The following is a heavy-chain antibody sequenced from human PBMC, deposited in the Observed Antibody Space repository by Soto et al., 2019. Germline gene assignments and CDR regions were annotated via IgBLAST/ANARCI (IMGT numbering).Heavy chain of an antibody. CDR3: ARGQYFSDSSGYNDY. D-gene: IGHD3-22*01. V-gene: IGHV1-8*02. Sequence: ASVKVSCKASGYTFTTHDINWVRQAAGQGLVWMGWMNPNSGNRGYAQKFQDRVTMTRDTSISTAYMELSDLRSEDTAVYYCARGQYFSDSSGYNDYWGQGTQVT. CDR1: GYTFTTHD. CDR2: MNPNSGNR. J-gene: IGHJ4*02.